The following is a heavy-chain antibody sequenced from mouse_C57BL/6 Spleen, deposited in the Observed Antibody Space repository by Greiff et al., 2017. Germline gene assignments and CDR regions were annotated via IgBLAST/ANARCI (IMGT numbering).Heavy chain of an antibody. V-gene: IGHV14-2*01. J-gene: IGHJ2*01. CDR3: AREDYYGSSYNYVDY. D-gene: IGHD1-1*01. Sequence: VHVKQSGAELVKPGASVKLSCTASGFNIKDYYMHWVKQRTEQGLEWIGRIDPEDGETKYAPKFQGKATITADTSSNTAYLQLSSLTSEDTAVYYGAREDYYGSSYNYVDYWGQGTTLTVSS. CDR1: GFNIKDYY. CDR2: IDPEDGET.